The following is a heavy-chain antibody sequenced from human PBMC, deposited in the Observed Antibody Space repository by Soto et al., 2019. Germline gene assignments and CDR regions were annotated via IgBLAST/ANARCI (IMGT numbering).Heavy chain of an antibody. Sequence: PGASVKVSCKASGGTFSSYAISWVRQAPGQGLEWMGGIIPIFGTANYAQKFQGRVTITADESTSTAYMELSSLRSEDTAVYYCARSEPLLTIFGVVTHTDPLHYYYGMDVWGQGTTVTVSS. V-gene: IGHV1-69*13. CDR2: IIPIFGTA. J-gene: IGHJ6*02. D-gene: IGHD3-3*01. CDR1: GGTFSSYA. CDR3: ARSEPLLTIFGVVTHTDPLHYYYGMDV.